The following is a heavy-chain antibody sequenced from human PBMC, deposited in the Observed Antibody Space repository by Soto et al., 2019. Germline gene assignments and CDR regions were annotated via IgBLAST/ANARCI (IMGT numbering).Heavy chain of an antibody. CDR1: GYTFTSYA. D-gene: IGHD6-19*01. V-gene: IGHV1-3*01. J-gene: IGHJ4*02. Sequence: QVQLVQSGAEVKKPGASVKVSCKASGYTFTSYAMHWVRQAPGQRLEWMGWINAGNGNTKYLQKFQGRVTITRDTSASTAYMELSSLRSEDTAVYYCARDRGIAVAENYYFDYWGQGTLVTVSS. CDR2: INAGNGNT. CDR3: ARDRGIAVAENYYFDY.